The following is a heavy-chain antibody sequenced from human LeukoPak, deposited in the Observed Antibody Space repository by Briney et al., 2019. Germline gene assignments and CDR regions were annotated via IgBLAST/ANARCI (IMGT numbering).Heavy chain of an antibody. V-gene: IGHV4-4*07. CDR3: AREMSHYDFWSGYYIFDY. Sequence: SETLSLTCTVSGGSISSYYWSWIRQPAGKGLEWIGRIYTSGSTNYNPSLKSRVTMSVGTSKNQFSLKLSSVTAADTAVYYCAREMSHYDFWSGYYIFDYWGQGTLVTVSS. J-gene: IGHJ4*02. CDR1: GGSISSYY. CDR2: IYTSGST. D-gene: IGHD3-3*01.